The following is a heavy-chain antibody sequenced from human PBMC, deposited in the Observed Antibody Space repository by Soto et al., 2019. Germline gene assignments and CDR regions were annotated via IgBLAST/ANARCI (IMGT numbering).Heavy chain of an antibody. CDR2: INAGNGNT. CDR1: GYTFTSYA. Sequence: ASVKVSCKASGYTFTSYAMHWVRQAPGQRLEWMGWINAGNGNTKYSQKFQGRVTITRDTSASTAYMELSSLRSEDTAVYYCASHYDSSGYFLIWGQGTMVTVYS. V-gene: IGHV1-3*01. D-gene: IGHD3-22*01. CDR3: ASHYDSSGYFLI. J-gene: IGHJ4*02.